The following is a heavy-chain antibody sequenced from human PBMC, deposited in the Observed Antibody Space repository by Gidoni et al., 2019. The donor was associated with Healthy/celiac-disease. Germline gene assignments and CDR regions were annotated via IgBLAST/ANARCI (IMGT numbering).Heavy chain of an antibody. CDR2: INHSGST. D-gene: IGHD6-13*01. CDR3: ARGGGYSSSWYHFDY. V-gene: IGHV4-34*01. CDR1: GGSFSGYY. Sequence: QVQLQQWGAGLLKPSETLSLTCAVYGGSFSGYYWSWIRQPPGKGLEWIGEINHSGSTNYNPSLKSRVTISVDTSKNQFSLKLSSVTAADTAVYYCARGGGYSSSWYHFDYWGQGTLVTVSS. J-gene: IGHJ4*02.